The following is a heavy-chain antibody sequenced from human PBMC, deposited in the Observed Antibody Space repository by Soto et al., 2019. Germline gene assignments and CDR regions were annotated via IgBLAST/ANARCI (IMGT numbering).Heavy chain of an antibody. CDR2: MNPNSGNT. CDR1: GGTFSSYA. D-gene: IGHD5-18*01. V-gene: IGHV1-8*02. J-gene: IGHJ3*02. CDR3: ARGADTAMGYDAFDI. Sequence: ASVKVSCKASGGTFSSYAISWVRQAPGQGLEWMGGMNPNSGNTGYAQKFQGRVTMTRNTSISTAYMELSSLRSEDTAVYYCARGADTAMGYDAFDIWGQGTMVTVSS.